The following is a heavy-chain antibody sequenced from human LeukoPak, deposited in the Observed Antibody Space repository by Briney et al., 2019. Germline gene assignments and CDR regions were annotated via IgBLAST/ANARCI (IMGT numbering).Heavy chain of an antibody. Sequence: PGGSLRLSCAASGFTFSDYMSWIRQAPGKGLEWVSYISSSSSYTNYADSVKGRFTISRDNAKNSLYLQMNSLRAEDTAVYYCARAAGPHTAMVLWGQGTLVTVSS. D-gene: IGHD5-18*01. CDR2: ISSSSSYT. CDR3: ARAAGPHTAMVL. CDR1: GFTFSDY. V-gene: IGHV3-11*06. J-gene: IGHJ4*02.